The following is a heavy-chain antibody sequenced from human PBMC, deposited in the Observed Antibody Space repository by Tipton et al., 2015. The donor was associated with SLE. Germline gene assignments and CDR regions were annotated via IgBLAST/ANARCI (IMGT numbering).Heavy chain of an antibody. V-gene: IGHV3-33*08. CDR3: AIGSSSWYGLDY. J-gene: IGHJ4*02. CDR1: GFTFSSYG. Sequence: SLRLSCAASGFTFSSYGMHWVRQAPGKGLEWVAVIWYDGSNKYYADSVKGRFTISRDNSKNTLYLQMNSLRAEDTAVYYCAIGSSSWYGLDYWGQGTLVTVSS. D-gene: IGHD6-13*01. CDR2: IWYDGSNK.